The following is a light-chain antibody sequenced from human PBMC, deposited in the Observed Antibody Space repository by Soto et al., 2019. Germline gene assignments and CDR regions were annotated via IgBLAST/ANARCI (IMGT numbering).Light chain of an antibody. CDR3: QQYHTYPRT. CDR2: AAS. Sequence: DIQMTQSPSSLSASVGDRVTITSRASQGINNFLAWFQQKPGKAPKSLMYAASSLHGGVSSRFSGSASGTDFTLTISSLQPEDSATYYCQQYHTYPRTFGQGTKLEIK. J-gene: IGKJ2*01. V-gene: IGKV1-16*01. CDR1: QGINNF.